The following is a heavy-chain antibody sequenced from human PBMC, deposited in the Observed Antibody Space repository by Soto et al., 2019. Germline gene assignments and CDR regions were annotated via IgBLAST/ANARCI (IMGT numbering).Heavy chain of an antibody. D-gene: IGHD4-17*01. CDR1: GFTFSSYA. CDR2: ISSNGGST. CDR3: VNHDYGDYEVDYYYYGMDV. J-gene: IGHJ6*02. V-gene: IGHV3-64D*08. Sequence: GGSLRLSCSASGFTFSSYAMHWVRQAPGKGLEYVSAISSNGGSTYYADSVKGRFTISRDNSKNTLYLQMSSLRAEDTAVYYCVNHDYGDYEVDYYYYGMDVWGQGTTVTVSS.